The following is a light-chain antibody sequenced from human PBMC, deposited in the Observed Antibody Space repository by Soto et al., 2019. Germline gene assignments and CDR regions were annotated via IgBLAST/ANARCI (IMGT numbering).Light chain of an antibody. J-gene: IGKJ4*01. CDR2: WAS. Sequence: DIVMTQSPDSLAVSLGERATINCKSSQSVLYSSNNKYYLAWYQQKPGQPPKLLIYWASTRESGVPDRFSGSGSGTDFTLTISSLQAEDVAVYYCQQYYRTPRLTFGGGTKVEIK. CDR1: QSVLYSSNNKYY. CDR3: QQYYRTPRLT. V-gene: IGKV4-1*01.